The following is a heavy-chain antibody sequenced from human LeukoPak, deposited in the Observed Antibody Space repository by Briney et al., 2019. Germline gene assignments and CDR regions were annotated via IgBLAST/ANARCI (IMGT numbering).Heavy chain of an antibody. CDR1: GYTFTDYH. Sequence: ASVKVSCKASGYTFTDYHIHWVRQPPAQGLEWVGWVNPNTGDTNYAQKFQGRVTMTRDTSISTAYMELSRLRSDDTAVYYCAKIDISGLYYFDYWGQGTLVTVSS. D-gene: IGHD6-19*01. CDR2: VNPNTGDT. J-gene: IGHJ4*02. V-gene: IGHV1-2*02. CDR3: AKIDISGLYYFDY.